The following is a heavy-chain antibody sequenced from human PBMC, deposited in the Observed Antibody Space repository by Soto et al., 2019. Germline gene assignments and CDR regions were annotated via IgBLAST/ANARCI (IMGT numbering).Heavy chain of an antibody. CDR1: GGSFSGYY. CDR3: ARLTVAIDP. CDR2: INHSGST. D-gene: IGHD3-16*01. V-gene: IGHV4-34*01. J-gene: IGHJ5*02. Sequence: PSETLSLTCAVYGGSFSGYYWSWIRQPPGKGLEWIGEINHSGSTNYNPSLKSRVTISVDTSKNQFSLKLSSVTAADTAVYYCARLTVAIDPWGQGTLVTVSS.